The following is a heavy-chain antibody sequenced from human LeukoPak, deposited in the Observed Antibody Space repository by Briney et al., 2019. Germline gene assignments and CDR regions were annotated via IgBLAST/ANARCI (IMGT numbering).Heavy chain of an antibody. V-gene: IGHV4-59*13. CDR3: ARYHPTGSSLDV. CDR2: IYYTGST. J-gene: IGHJ6*02. CDR1: GGSINYYY. D-gene: IGHD1-1*01. Sequence: SETLSLTCNVSGGSINYYYWSWIRQPPGKGLEWIGHIYYTGSTNYNPSLKSRVTISIDTSKNQFSLKLTSVTATGTAVYFCARYHPTGSSLDVWGQGTTVTVSS.